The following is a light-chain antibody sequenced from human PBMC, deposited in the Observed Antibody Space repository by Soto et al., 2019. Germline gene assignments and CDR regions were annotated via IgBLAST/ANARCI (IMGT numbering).Light chain of an antibody. CDR3: QRYGSALN. CDR1: QSVRNSY. Sequence: ESVLTQSPGTLSLSPGARVDLSCRGSQSVRNSYLAWYQQKPGQPPRLLVYGASSRATGIPDRFSGSGSATDFTLTISRLEPEDFAVYYCQRYGSALNFAGGTKVEMK. V-gene: IGKV3-20*01. CDR2: GAS. J-gene: IGKJ4*01.